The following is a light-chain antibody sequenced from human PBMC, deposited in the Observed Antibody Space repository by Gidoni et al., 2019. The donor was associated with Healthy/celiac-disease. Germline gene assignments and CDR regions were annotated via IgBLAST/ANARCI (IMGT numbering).Light chain of an antibody. V-gene: IGKV1-9*01. Sequence: DIQLPQSPSFLAASVGDRVTITCRASQGISSYLAWYQQKPGKAPKLLIYAASTLQSGVPSRFSGSGSGSEFTLTISSLQPEDFATYYCQQLNSYPYTFGQGTKLEIK. J-gene: IGKJ2*01. CDR2: AAS. CDR3: QQLNSYPYT. CDR1: QGISSY.